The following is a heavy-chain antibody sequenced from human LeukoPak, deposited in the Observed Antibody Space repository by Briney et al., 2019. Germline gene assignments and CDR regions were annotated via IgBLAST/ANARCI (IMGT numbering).Heavy chain of an antibody. CDR1: GGSISSYY. J-gene: IGHJ5*02. CDR3: ARDGGYCSSTSCQNWFDP. CDR2: IYYSGST. D-gene: IGHD2-2*01. Sequence: SETLSLTCTVSGGSISSYYWSWIRQPPGKGLEWIGYIYYSGSTNYNPSLKSRVTISVDTSKNQFSLKLSSVTAADTAVYYCARDGGYCSSTSCQNWFDPWGQGTLVTVSS. V-gene: IGHV4-59*01.